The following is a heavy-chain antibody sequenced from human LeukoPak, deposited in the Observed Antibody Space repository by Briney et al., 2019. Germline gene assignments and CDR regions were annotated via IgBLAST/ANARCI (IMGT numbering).Heavy chain of an antibody. V-gene: IGHV3-30*18. J-gene: IGHJ6*02. CDR1: GFTFSDYY. CDR3: AKGPLGYCSSTSCLYYYYYGMDV. Sequence: PGGSLRLSCAASGFTFSDYYMSWVRQAPGKGLEWVAVISYDGSNKYYADSVKGRFTISRDNSKNTLYLQMNSLRAEDTAVYYCAKGPLGYCSSTSCLYYYYYGMDVWGQGTTATVSS. D-gene: IGHD2-2*01. CDR2: ISYDGSNK.